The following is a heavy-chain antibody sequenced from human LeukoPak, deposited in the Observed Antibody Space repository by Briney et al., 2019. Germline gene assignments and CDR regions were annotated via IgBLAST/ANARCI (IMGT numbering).Heavy chain of an antibody. V-gene: IGHV1-18*01. CDR3: ARARGPVAGLFYFDY. CDR1: GYTFTSYG. Sequence: ASVKVSCTASGYTFTSYGISWVRQAPGQGLEWMGWISAYTGNTNYAEKVQGRVTMTTDTSTNTAYMELRSLRSDEKAVYYCARARGPVAGLFYFDYWGQGTLVTVSS. CDR2: ISAYTGNT. J-gene: IGHJ4*02. D-gene: IGHD6-19*01.